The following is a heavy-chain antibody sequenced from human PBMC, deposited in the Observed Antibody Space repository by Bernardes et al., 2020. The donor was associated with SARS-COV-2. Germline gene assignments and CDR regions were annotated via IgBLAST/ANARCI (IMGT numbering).Heavy chain of an antibody. J-gene: IGHJ4*02. CDR2: INHSGVT. V-gene: IGHV4-34*01. D-gene: IGHD3-10*01. CDR3: ARGAKVLEY. Sequence: ETLSLTCAVHGGPLISYYWSWVRQPPGTGLEWIGQINHSGVTNYNPTLKSRVSISVDTSKNQFSLRLTYVTAADTAIYYCARGAKVLEYWGQGTLVSVSS. CDR1: GGPLISYY.